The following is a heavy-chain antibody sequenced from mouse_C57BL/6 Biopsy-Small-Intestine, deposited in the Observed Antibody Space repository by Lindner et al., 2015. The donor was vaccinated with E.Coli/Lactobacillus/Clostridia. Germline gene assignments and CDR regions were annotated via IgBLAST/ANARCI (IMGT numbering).Heavy chain of an antibody. CDR1: GYTFTSYG. Sequence: VQLQESGAELVRPGSSVKMSCKTSGYTFTSYGINWVKQRPGQGLEWIGYIYIGNGYTEYSENFKGKATLTSDTSSSTAYMQLSSLTSEDSAIYFCARSDYYGSEGYFDVWGTGTTVTVPS. CDR3: ARSDYYGSEGYFDV. D-gene: IGHD1-1*01. CDR2: IYIGNGYT. J-gene: IGHJ1*03. V-gene: IGHV1-58*01.